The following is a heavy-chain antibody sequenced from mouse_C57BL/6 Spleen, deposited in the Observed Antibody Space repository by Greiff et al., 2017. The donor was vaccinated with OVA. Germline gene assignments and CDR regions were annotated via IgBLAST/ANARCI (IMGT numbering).Heavy chain of an antibody. CDR2: IDPSDSET. CDR1: GYTFTSYW. CDR3: ASDYGSSLYAMDY. D-gene: IGHD1-1*01. J-gene: IGHJ4*01. Sequence: VQLKQPGAELVRPGSSVKLSCKASGYTFTSYWMHWVKQRPIQGLEWIGNIDPSDSETHYNQKFKDKATLTVDKSSSTAYMQLSSLTSEDSAVYYCASDYGSSLYAMDYWGQGTSVTVSS. V-gene: IGHV1-52*01.